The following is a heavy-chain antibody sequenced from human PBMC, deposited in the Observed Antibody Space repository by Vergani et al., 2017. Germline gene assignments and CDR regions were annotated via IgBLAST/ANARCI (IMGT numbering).Heavy chain of an antibody. CDR1: GGTFSSYT. CDR2: IIPILGIA. D-gene: IGHD3-22*01. Sequence: QVQLVQSGAEVKKPGSSVKVSCKASGGTFSSYTISWVRQAPGQGLEWMGRIIPILGIANYAQKFQGRVTITADKSTSTAYMELSSLRSEDTAVYYCARVPDYYDSSGYPLDAFDIWGQGTMVTVSS. V-gene: IGHV1-69*02. CDR3: ARVPDYYDSSGYPLDAFDI. J-gene: IGHJ3*02.